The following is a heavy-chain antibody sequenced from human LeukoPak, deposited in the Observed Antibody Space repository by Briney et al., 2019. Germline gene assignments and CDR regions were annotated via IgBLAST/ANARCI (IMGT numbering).Heavy chain of an antibody. CDR3: ARDGGIAVAGTTGFDY. D-gene: IGHD6-19*01. Sequence: PGGSLRLSCAASGFTFSSYWMHWVRQAPGKGLVWVSRINTDGSSTSYADSVKGRFTISRDNAKNTLYLQMNSLRAEDTAVYYCARDGGIAVAGTTGFDYWGQGTLVTVSS. V-gene: IGHV3-74*01. J-gene: IGHJ4*02. CDR1: GFTFSSYW. CDR2: INTDGSST.